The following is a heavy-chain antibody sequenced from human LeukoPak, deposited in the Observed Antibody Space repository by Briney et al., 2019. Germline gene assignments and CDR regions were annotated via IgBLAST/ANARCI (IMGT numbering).Heavy chain of an antibody. Sequence: SVNVSCKASGGTFSSYAISWVRQAPGQGLEWMGGIIPIFGTANYAQKFQGRVTITADESTSTAYMELSSLRSEDTAVYYCARGDQYSSGHGGSFDYWGQGTLVTISS. J-gene: IGHJ4*02. CDR3: ARGDQYSSGHGGSFDY. V-gene: IGHV1-69*13. CDR2: IIPIFGTA. D-gene: IGHD6-19*01. CDR1: GGTFSSYA.